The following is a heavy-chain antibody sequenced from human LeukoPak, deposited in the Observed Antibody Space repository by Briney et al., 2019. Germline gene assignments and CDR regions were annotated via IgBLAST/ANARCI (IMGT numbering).Heavy chain of an antibody. CDR1: GFTFISHC. CDR3: SAAAYY. J-gene: IGHJ4*02. V-gene: IGHV3-21*04. Sequence: GGSLRLSCAASGFTFISHCMTWVRQAPGKGLEWVSSISISSSYIYYADSVKGRFTISRDSSKNTLFLQMNNLRAEDTAVYYCSAAAYYWGQGTLVTVSP. D-gene: IGHD6-13*01. CDR2: ISISSSYI.